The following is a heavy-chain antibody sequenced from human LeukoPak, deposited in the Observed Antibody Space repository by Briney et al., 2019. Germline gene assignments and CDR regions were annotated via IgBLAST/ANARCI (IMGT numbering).Heavy chain of an antibody. CDR1: GYTFTSYG. CDR2: ISAYNGNT. V-gene: IGHV1-18*01. D-gene: IGHD3-22*01. Sequence: ASVKVSCKASGYTFTSYGISWVRQAPGQGLEWMGWISAYNGNTNYAQKLQGRVTMTTETSTSKAYMELRSLRSDDTAVYYCAREPITMIVVDKGAFDIWGQGTMVTVSS. J-gene: IGHJ3*02. CDR3: AREPITMIVVDKGAFDI.